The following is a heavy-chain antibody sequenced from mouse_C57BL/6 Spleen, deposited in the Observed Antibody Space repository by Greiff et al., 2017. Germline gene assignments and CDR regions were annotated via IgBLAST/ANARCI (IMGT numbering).Heavy chain of an antibody. CDR2: IWSGGST. V-gene: IGHV2-4*01. CDR1: GFSLTSYG. Sequence: QVQLKQSGPGLVQPSQSLSITCTVSGFSLTSYGVHWVRQPPGKGLEWLGVIWSGGSTDYNAAFISRLSISKANSKSQVFFKMNSLQADDTAIYYCAKRGEKGYAMDYWGQGTSVTVSS. J-gene: IGHJ4*01. CDR3: AKRGEKGYAMDY.